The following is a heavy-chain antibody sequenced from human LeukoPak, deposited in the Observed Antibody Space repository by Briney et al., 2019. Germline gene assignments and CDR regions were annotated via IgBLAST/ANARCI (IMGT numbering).Heavy chain of an antibody. J-gene: IGHJ3*02. CDR2: IKQDGGEK. V-gene: IGHV3-7*01. CDR1: GFTFSGYW. CDR3: ASFKIVVVVAAREFDAFDI. D-gene: IGHD2-15*01. Sequence: GGSLRVSCAASGFTFSGYWMSWVRQAPGKGLEWVSNIKQDGGEKYYVDSVKGGCTISRENAKNSLYLQMNSLRAEDPAVYYCASFKIVVVVAAREFDAFDIWGQGTMVTVSS.